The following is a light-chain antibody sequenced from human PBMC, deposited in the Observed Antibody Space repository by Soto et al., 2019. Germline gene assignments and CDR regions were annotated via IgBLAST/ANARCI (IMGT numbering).Light chain of an antibody. CDR1: QSVRNY. V-gene: IGKV3-11*01. CDR3: QQRNNWPRIT. CDR2: EAS. Sequence: EIVLTQSPATLSLSPGERATLSCRASQSVRNYLAWYQHKPGQAPRLLNYEASNRAAGIPARFSGSGSGTDFTLTISSLEPEDFAVYYCQQRNNWPRITFGQGTRLEIK. J-gene: IGKJ5*01.